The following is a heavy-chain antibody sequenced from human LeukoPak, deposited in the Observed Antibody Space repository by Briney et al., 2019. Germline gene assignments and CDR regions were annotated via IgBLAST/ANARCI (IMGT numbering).Heavy chain of an antibody. D-gene: IGHD5-12*01. CDR2: ISAYNGNT. Sequence: GASVKVSCKASGYTFTSYGISWVRQAPGQGLEWMGWISAYNGNTNYAQKLQGRVTMTTDTSTSTAYMELRSLRSDDTAVYYCARAAGIVATTYYFDYWGQGTLVTVSS. CDR1: GYTFTSYG. J-gene: IGHJ4*02. CDR3: ARAAGIVATTYYFDY. V-gene: IGHV1-18*01.